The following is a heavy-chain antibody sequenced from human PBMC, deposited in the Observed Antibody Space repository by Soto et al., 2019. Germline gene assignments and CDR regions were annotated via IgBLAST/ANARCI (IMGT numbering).Heavy chain of an antibody. CDR1: GYTFSRYG. Sequence: QGQLVQSGPEVKKPGASVKVSCKASGYTFSRYGISWVRQAPGQGLEWMGWVSGYNGDTKYAQKVPGRVTMTIDTSTYTAYMELRSLTSDDTAKYYCAKNGQPPYYYYGMDVWGQGTTVTVSS. J-gene: IGHJ6*02. D-gene: IGHD2-8*01. CDR3: AKNGQPPYYYYGMDV. CDR2: VSGYNGDT. V-gene: IGHV1-18*01.